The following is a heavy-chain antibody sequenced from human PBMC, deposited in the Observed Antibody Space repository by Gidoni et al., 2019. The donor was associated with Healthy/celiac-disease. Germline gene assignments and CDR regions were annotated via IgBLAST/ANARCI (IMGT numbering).Heavy chain of an antibody. Sequence: QVQLVESGGGVVQPGGSLRLSCAASGFTFSSYGMHWVRQAPGKGLEWVAFIRYDGSNKYYADSVKGRFTISRDNSKNTLYLQMNSLRAEDTAVYYCAKGGGGYDLYASDGWDYWGQGTLVTVSS. D-gene: IGHD5-12*01. CDR2: IRYDGSNK. V-gene: IGHV3-30*02. CDR1: GFTFSSYG. CDR3: AKGGGGYDLYASDGWDY. J-gene: IGHJ4*02.